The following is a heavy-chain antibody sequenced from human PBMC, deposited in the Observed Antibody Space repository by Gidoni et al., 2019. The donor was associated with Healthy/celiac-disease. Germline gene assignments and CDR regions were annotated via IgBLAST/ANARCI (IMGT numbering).Heavy chain of an antibody. Sequence: RQAPGQVLEWMGGIIPIFGTANYAQKFQGRVTITADKSTSTAYMELSSLRSEDTAVYYCARDRLMDVWGQGTTVTVSS. CDR3: ARDRLMDV. CDR2: IIPIFGTA. J-gene: IGHJ6*02. V-gene: IGHV1-69*06.